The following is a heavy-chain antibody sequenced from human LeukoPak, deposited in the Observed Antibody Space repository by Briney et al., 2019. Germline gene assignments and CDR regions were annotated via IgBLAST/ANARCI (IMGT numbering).Heavy chain of an antibody. CDR1: GFTFSSYW. D-gene: IGHD1-26*01. CDR2: MNSDGIIT. CDR3: ARVGATTWY. Sequence: GGSLRLSCAASGFTFSSYWMHWVRQAPGKGLVWVSRMNSDGIITNYADSVKGRFTISRDNAKNTLYLQMNSLRAEDTAVYYCARVGATTWYWGQGTLVTVSS. V-gene: IGHV3-74*01. J-gene: IGHJ4*02.